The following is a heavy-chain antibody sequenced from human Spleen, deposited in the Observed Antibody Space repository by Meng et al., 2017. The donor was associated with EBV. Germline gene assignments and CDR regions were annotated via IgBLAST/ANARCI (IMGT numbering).Heavy chain of an antibody. J-gene: IGHJ2*01. V-gene: IGHV4/OR15-8*02. CDR3: ARGDVGVFPAALGKFDL. CDR2: IYHSGAT. CDR1: GGSFTFSHW. D-gene: IGHD1-26*01. Sequence: VELEGAVPGLVKPWGALSLSCFVSGGSFTFSHWWSWVRQSPGKGLEWIGEIYHSGATNYNPSFESRVSMSLDKSKNQFSLHLDSVTAADTALYFCARGDVGVFPAALGKFDLWGRGTLVTVSS.